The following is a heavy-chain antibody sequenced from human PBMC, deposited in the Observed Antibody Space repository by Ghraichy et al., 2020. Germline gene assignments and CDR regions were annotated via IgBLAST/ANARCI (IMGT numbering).Heavy chain of an antibody. V-gene: IGHV1-18*01. J-gene: IGHJ6*02. Sequence: ASVKVSCKASGYTFTSYGISWVRQAPGQGLEWMGWISAYNGNTNYAQKLQGRVTMTTDTSTSTAYMELRSLRSDDTAVYYCARRPYYDFWSAKTRDYYGMDVWGQGTTVTVSS. CDR2: ISAYNGNT. CDR1: GYTFTSYG. D-gene: IGHD3-3*01. CDR3: ARRPYYDFWSAKTRDYYGMDV.